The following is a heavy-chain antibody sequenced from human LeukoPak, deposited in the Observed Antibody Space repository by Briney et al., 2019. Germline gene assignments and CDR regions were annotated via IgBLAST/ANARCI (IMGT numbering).Heavy chain of an antibody. Sequence: PGRSLRLSCAASGFTFSSYAMTWVRQVPGKGLEWVSSISGSGDIIYYADSVKGRFTISRDNSKNTLHVQMNSLRAEDTAVYYCAPSRGLDMIFNDWGQGTLVTVSS. J-gene: IGHJ4*02. CDR3: APSRGLDMIFND. D-gene: IGHD2-2*03. CDR2: ISGSGDII. CDR1: GFTFSSYA. V-gene: IGHV3-23*01.